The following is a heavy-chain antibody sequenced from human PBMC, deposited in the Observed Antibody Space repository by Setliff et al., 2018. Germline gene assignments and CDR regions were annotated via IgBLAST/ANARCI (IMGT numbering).Heavy chain of an antibody. Sequence: SETLSLTCTVYGASFSDYYWGWIRQPPGKGLEWIGESSHSGSTSYNPSLKSRVTISVDTSKNQFSLNLSSVTAADTAVYFCARDNPIVGATDYWGQGILVTVSS. D-gene: IGHD1-26*01. J-gene: IGHJ4*02. CDR2: SSHSGST. V-gene: IGHV4-34*01. CDR3: ARDNPIVGATDY. CDR1: GASFSDYY.